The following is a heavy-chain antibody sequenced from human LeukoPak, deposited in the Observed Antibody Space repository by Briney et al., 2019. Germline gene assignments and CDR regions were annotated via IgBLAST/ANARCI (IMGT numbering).Heavy chain of an antibody. V-gene: IGHV3-23*01. CDR2: ISAGGEST. CDR3: AKDLTAGGIGYRTNAFDI. CDR1: GFTFSDYA. D-gene: IGHD3-22*01. Sequence: PGGSLILSCAASGFTFSDYAMSWVRQAPGKGLDWISAISAGGESTYYADSVKGRFTISRDNSKNTLYLQMNSLRAEDTAVYYCAKDLTAGGIGYRTNAFDIWGQGTMVTVSS. J-gene: IGHJ3*02.